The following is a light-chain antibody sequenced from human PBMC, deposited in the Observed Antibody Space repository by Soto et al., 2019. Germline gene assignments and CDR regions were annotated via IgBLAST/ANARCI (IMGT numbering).Light chain of an antibody. J-gene: IGLJ3*02. Sequence: QSVLTQHASVSGSLGQSITISCTGTSSDIGGYKYVSWYKQHPGKAPKLIIFEVSNRPSGVSDRFSGSNSGNTASLTISGLQAEDEADYYCTSYSRYSVLVFGGGTKVTVL. CDR1: SSDIGGYKY. CDR3: TSYSRYSVLV. V-gene: IGLV2-14*01. CDR2: EVS.